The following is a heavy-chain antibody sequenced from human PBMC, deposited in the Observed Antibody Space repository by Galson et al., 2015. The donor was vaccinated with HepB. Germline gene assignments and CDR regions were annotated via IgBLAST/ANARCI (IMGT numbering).Heavy chain of an antibody. Sequence: SVKVSCKASGYSFTTFYIHWVRQAPGQGLEWMGKINPGIGSGGSTNYALQFQGRITMTRDTSTSTVFMELSSLRSEDTAVYFCARERTSNWGFDYWGQGTLVTVSS. D-gene: IGHD7-27*01. V-gene: IGHV1-46*01. CDR3: ARERTSNWGFDY. CDR2: INPGIGSGGST. J-gene: IGHJ4*02. CDR1: GYSFTTFY.